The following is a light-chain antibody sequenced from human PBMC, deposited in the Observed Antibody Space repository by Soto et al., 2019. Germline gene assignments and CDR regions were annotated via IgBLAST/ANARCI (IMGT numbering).Light chain of an antibody. CDR2: GAS. CDR3: QQFHNWPWT. Sequence: EIVMTQSPATLSVSPGERATLSCRASQSVSSDLAWYQQKPGQAPRLLIYGASTRATGIPARVSGSGSGTEFTLTISSLQSEDSAVYYCQQFHNWPWTFGQGTKVEIK. J-gene: IGKJ1*01. V-gene: IGKV3-15*01. CDR1: QSVSSD.